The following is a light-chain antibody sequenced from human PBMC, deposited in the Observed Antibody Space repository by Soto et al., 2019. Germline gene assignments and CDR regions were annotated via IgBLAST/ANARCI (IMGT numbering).Light chain of an antibody. CDR2: RNN. Sequence: QSVLTQPPSASGTPGQRVTISCSGSSSNIGSNYVYWYQQLPGTAPKLLIYRNNQRPSGVPDRFSGSKSGTSASLAISGLRSEDEADYYCAAWNDGLSGPGVLFGGGTKLTVL. CDR1: SSNIGSNY. V-gene: IGLV1-47*01. CDR3: AAWNDGLSGPGVL. J-gene: IGLJ2*01.